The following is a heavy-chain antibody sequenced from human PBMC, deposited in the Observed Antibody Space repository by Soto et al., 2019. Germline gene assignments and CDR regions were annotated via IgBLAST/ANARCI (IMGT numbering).Heavy chain of an antibody. CDR2: SFYRGST. CDR1: GGSISSRSHY. CDR3: ATADGFGVVTPFFEY. Sequence: QLLESGPGLVKPSETLSITCTVSGGSISSRSHYWGWIRQSPGKHLEWIGSSFYRGSTHYNPSLKTRVTISVDTSKNQVSLKVYSVTAADTAVYYCATADGFGVVTPFFEYWGQGILVTVSS. J-gene: IGHJ4*02. V-gene: IGHV4-39*01. D-gene: IGHD3-3*01.